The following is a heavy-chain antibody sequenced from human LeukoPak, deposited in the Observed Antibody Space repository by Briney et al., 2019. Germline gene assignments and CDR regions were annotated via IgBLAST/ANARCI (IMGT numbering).Heavy chain of an antibody. V-gene: IGHV1-69*04. CDR2: IIPILGIA. J-gene: IGHJ6*02. CDR1: GGTFSSYA. CDR3: ARSVVVVAAIWGNYYYYGMDV. D-gene: IGHD2-15*01. Sequence: GSSVTVSCKASGGTFSSYAISWVRQAPGQGLEWMGRIIPILGIANYAQKFQGRVTITADKSTSTAYMELSSLRSEDTAVYYCARSVVVVAAIWGNYYYYGMDVWGQGTTVTVSS.